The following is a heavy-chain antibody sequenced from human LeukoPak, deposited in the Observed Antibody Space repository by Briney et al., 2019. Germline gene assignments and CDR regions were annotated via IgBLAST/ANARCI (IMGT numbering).Heavy chain of an antibody. V-gene: IGHV3-53*01. J-gene: IGHJ4*02. D-gene: IGHD3-3*01. CDR1: GFTVSSNY. Sequence: GGSLRLSCAASGFTVSSNYMSWVRQAPGRGLEWVSVISSGGHIYYADSVKGRFTISRDSFKNTLYLQMNSLRAEDTAIYYCARGIMEWSFFDCWGQGTLVTVSS. CDR2: ISSGGHI. CDR3: ARGIMEWSFFDC.